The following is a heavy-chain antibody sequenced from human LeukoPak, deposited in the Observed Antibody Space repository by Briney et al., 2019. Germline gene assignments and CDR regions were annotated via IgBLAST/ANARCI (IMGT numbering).Heavy chain of an antibody. J-gene: IGHJ5*02. D-gene: IGHD4-17*01. CDR2: IYHSGST. CDR1: GGSFSGYY. CDR3: ARDYGDYLNWFDP. Sequence: SETLSLTCAVYGGSFSGYYWSWIRQSPGKGLEWIGEIYHSGSTNYNPSLKSRVTISVDKSKNQFSLKLSSVTAADTAVYYCARDYGDYLNWFDPWGQGTLVTVSS. V-gene: IGHV4-34*01.